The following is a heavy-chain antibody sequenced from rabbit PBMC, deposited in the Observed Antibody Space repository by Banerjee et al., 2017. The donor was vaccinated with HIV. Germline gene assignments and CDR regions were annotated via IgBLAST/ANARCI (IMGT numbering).Heavy chain of an antibody. J-gene: IGHJ6*01. Sequence: QSLEESGGDLVKPGASLTLTCTASGFSFSSSYYMCWVRQAPGKGLEWIACIYAGSSGSTYYASWAKGRFTISKTSSTTVTLQMTSLTAADTATYFCAIDLTGYAGYGYATYGMDLWGPGTLVTVS. CDR1: GFSFSSSYY. V-gene: IGHV1S40*01. D-gene: IGHD6-1*01. CDR3: AIDLTGYAGYGYATYGMDL. CDR2: IYAGSSGST.